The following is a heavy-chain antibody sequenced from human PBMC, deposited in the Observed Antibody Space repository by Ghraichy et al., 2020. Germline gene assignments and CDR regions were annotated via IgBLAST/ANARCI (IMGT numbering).Heavy chain of an antibody. J-gene: IGHJ6*02. V-gene: IGHV3-13*01. D-gene: IGHD4-17*01. CDR1: GFTFSSSD. CDR2: IGTVGDT. CDR3: ARALKETTVTPEDSFYYFYGLDV. Sequence: GGSLRLSCAASGFTFSSSDMHWVRQVTGKGLEWVSGIGTVGDTYYAGSVKGRFTISRENAKNSLYLQMNGLRVGDTAVYYCARALKETTVTPEDSFYYFYGLDVWGQGTTVTVSS.